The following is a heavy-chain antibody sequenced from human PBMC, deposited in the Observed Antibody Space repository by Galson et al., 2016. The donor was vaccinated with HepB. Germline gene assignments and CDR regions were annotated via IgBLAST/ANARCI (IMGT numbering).Heavy chain of an antibody. CDR1: GFYFGDNA. Sequence: SLRLSCAASGFYFGDNAMGWFRQAPGKGLEWVGFIRSKPYGGTQEYAASVRGRSTITRDDAKSIAYLQISSLNTKDTAVYFLATDSGAALAGPGHLWLDPWGQGTLVIVSS. CDR2: IRSKPYGGTQ. D-gene: IGHD6-19*01. J-gene: IGHJ5*02. V-gene: IGHV3-49*03. CDR3: ATDSGAALAGPGHLWLDP.